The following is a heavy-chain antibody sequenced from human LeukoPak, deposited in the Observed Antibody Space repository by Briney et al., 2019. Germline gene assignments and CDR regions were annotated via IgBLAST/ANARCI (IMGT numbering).Heavy chain of an antibody. Sequence: GASVKVSCKASGYTFTGCYMHWVRQAPGQGLEWMGWINPNSGGTNYAQKFQGWVTMTRDTSISTAYMELSRLRSDDTAVYYCARGGQQSSWYIRFSYGMDVWGKGTTVTVSS. CDR3: ARGGQQSSWYIRFSYGMDV. CDR1: GYTFTGCY. J-gene: IGHJ6*04. D-gene: IGHD6-13*01. CDR2: INPNSGGT. V-gene: IGHV1-2*04.